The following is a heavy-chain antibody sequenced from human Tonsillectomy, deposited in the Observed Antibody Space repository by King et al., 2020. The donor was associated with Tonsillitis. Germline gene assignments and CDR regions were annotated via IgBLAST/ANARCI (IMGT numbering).Heavy chain of an antibody. CDR1: GFTFSTYA. V-gene: IGHV3-23*04. CDR2: ISGRDTRT. J-gene: IGHJ4*02. Sequence: DVQLVESGGGLVQPGGSLRLSCEASGFTFSTYAMSWVRQAPGKGPEWVSAISGRDTRTFYADSVKGRFTISRDDSKNTVSLQMSSLRAEDTAVYYCAKESPYSGNYRFYYFDYWGQGTLVTVSS. CDR3: AKESPYSGNYRFYYFDY. D-gene: IGHD1-26*01.